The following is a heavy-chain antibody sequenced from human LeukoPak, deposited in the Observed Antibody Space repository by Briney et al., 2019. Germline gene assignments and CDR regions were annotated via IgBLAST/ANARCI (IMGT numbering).Heavy chain of an antibody. CDR2: IYYSGST. V-gene: IGHV4-38-2*02. CDR3: ARDFRGSGSFHFDH. Sequence: SETLSLTCTVSGYSISSGYFWGWIRQPPGKGLEWIGSIYYSGSTYFSPSLKGRATLSIDTSKKHFSLKLSSVTAADTAVYYCARDFRGSGSFHFDHWGQGTLVTVSS. J-gene: IGHJ4*02. CDR1: GYSISSGYF. D-gene: IGHD3-10*01.